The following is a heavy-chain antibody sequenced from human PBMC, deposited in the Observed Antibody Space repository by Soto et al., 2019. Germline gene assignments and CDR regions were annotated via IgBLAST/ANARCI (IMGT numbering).Heavy chain of an antibody. CDR2: ISSSSSYI. CDR3: ARDNGGYSGYDIDY. V-gene: IGHV3-21*01. J-gene: IGHJ4*02. CDR1: GFTFSSYS. D-gene: IGHD5-12*01. Sequence: PGGSLRLSCAASGFTFSSYSMNWVRQAPGKGLEWVSSISSSSSYIYYADSVKGRFTISRDNAKNSLYLQMNSLRAEDTAVYYCARDNGGYSGYDIDYWGQGTLVTSPQ.